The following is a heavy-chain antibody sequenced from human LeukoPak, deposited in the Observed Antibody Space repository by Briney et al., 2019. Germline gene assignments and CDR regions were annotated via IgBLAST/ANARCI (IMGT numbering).Heavy chain of an antibody. Sequence: GGSLTLSCVASGFTFSNYAMSWVRQAPGKGLEYVSPISASGLSTYYTDSVRGRFTNSRDNSKNTLYLQMNSLRAEDTALYYCAKVGDEPTGGDYWGQGTLVTVSS. J-gene: IGHJ4*02. CDR2: ISASGLST. D-gene: IGHD4-23*01. CDR3: AKVGDEPTGGDY. CDR1: GFTFSNYA. V-gene: IGHV3-23*01.